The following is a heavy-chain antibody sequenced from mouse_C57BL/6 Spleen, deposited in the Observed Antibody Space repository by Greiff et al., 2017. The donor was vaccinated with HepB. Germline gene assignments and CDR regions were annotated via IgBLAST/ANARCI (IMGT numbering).Heavy chain of an antibody. Sequence: VQLQQPGAELVMPGASVKLSCKASGYTFTSYWMHWVKQRPGQGLEWIGEIDPSDSYTNYNQKFKGKSTLTVDKSSSTAYMQLSSLTSEDSAVYYCARKVTAHYYAMDYWGQGTSVTVSS. CDR3: ARKVTAHYYAMDY. V-gene: IGHV1-69*01. CDR2: IDPSDSYT. D-gene: IGHD2-12*01. CDR1: GYTFTSYW. J-gene: IGHJ4*01.